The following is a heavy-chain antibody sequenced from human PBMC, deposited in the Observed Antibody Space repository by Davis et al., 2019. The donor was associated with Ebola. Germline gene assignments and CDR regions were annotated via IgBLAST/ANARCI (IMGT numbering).Heavy chain of an antibody. Sequence: GESLKISCAASGFTFSDYYMSWIRQAPGKGLEWVSYISSSGSTIYYADSVKGRFTISRDNAKNSLYLQMNSLRAEDTAVYYCAKVSFGSGWLNRWFDPWGQGTLVTVSS. J-gene: IGHJ5*02. V-gene: IGHV3-11*01. CDR3: AKVSFGSGWLNRWFDP. D-gene: IGHD6-19*01. CDR2: ISSSGSTI. CDR1: GFTFSDYY.